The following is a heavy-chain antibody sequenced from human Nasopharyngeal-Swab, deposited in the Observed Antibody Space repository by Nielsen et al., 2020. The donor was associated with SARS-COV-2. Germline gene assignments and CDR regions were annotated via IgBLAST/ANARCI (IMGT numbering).Heavy chain of an antibody. J-gene: IGHJ3*02. CDR1: GFSFSSYG. Sequence: GGCLRLTCAASGFSFSSYGMSWVRQAPGEGLEWVSASRGSGGSTYYADSVKGRFTISRDNSKNRLYLQMNSRRAEDRAGYYCSKDYYDSSGYHPDAFDIWGQGTMVTVSS. V-gene: IGHV3-23*01. D-gene: IGHD3-22*01. CDR3: SKDYYDSSGYHPDAFDI. CDR2: SRGSGGST.